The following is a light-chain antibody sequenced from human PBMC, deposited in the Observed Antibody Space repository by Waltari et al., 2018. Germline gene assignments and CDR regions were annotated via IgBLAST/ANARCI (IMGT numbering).Light chain of an antibody. CDR2: AAS. CDR1: PGVSTY. V-gene: IGKV1-8*01. J-gene: IGKJ1*01. CDR3: QQYYDYQRS. Sequence: AIRMTQSPSSLSASTGHRFTITCRASPGVSTYLAWYQQKPGKAPKLLIYAASTLQRGVPLRFSGSGSGTDFTLSISCLQSEDFATYYCQQYYDYQRSFGQGTKVEIK.